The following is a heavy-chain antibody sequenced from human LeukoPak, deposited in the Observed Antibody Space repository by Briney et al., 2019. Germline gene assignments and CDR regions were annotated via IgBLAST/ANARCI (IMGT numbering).Heavy chain of an antibody. CDR2: ISGSGGST. CDR1: GFTFSSYA. J-gene: IGHJ6*03. D-gene: IGHD6-6*01. CDR3: AEPYSSSSIYYYYYMDV. V-gene: IGHV3-23*01. Sequence: GGSLRLSCAASGFTFSSYAMSWVRQAPGKGLEWVSAISGSGGSTYYADSVKGRFTISRDNSKNTLYLQMNSLRAEDTAVYYCAEPYSSSSIYYYYYMDVWGKGTTVTVSS.